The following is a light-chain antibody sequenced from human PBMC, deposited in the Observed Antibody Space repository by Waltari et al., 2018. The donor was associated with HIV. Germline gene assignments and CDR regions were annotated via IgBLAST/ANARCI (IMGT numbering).Light chain of an antibody. CDR1: QRVSNNY. J-gene: IGKJ4*01. Sequence: EIVLTQSPGTLSLSPGERATLSCRASQRVSNNYLAWYQQKPGQAPMLLIYGASSRATGSPDRFSGSGSGTDFTLTISRLEPEDFAVYYCQQYGTSPLTFGGGTNVDMK. CDR2: GAS. CDR3: QQYGTSPLT. V-gene: IGKV3-20*01.